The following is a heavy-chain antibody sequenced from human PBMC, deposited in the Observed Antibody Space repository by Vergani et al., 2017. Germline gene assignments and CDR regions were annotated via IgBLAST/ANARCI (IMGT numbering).Heavy chain of an antibody. Sequence: QVQLVESGGGVVQPGGSLRLSCAASGFTFSSYGMHWVRQAPGKGLEWVAFIRYDGSNKYYADSVKGRFTISRDNSKNTLYLQMNSLRAEDTAVYYCAKALPAYCSSTSCASGMDVWGQGTTVTVSS. D-gene: IGHD2-2*01. CDR3: AKALPAYCSSTSCASGMDV. CDR1: GFTFSSYG. V-gene: IGHV3-30*02. J-gene: IGHJ6*02. CDR2: IRYDGSNK.